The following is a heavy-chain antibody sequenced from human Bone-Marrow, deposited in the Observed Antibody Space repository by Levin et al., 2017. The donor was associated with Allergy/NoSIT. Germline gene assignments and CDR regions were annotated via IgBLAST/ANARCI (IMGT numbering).Heavy chain of an antibody. CDR2: ISWNSGSI. Sequence: SLKISCAASGFTFDDYAMHWVRQAPGKGLEWVSGISWNSGSIGYADSVKGRFTISRDNAKNSLYLQMNSLRAEDTALYYCAKGDYYDSSGYYRGSWFDPWGQGTLVTVSS. J-gene: IGHJ5*02. CDR1: GFTFDDYA. CDR3: AKGDYYDSSGYYRGSWFDP. V-gene: IGHV3-9*01. D-gene: IGHD3-22*01.